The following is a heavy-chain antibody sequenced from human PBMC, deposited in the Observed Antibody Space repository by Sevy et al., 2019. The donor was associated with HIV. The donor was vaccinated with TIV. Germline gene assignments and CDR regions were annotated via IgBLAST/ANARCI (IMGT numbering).Heavy chain of an antibody. V-gene: IGHV4-34*01. J-gene: IGHJ4*02. CDR3: ARGVWLGPPDY. D-gene: IGHD3-16*01. CDR1: GGSFSGYY. CDR2: VKHSGST. Sequence: SETLSLTCAVYGGSFSGYYWSWIRLPPGKGLEWIGEVKHSGSTNYNPSLKSRVTISVDTSKNQFSLKLSSVTAADTAVSYCARGVWLGPPDYWGQGTLVTVSS.